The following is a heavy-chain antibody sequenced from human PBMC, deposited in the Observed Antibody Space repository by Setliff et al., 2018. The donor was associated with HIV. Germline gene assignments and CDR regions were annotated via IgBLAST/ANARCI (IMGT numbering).Heavy chain of an antibody. CDR2: INPSGSP. Sequence: SETLSLTCDGYGGSLSSYYWTWIRQAPGKGLEWIGEINPSGSPDYNPSLKSRVTTSVDTSRKQSSLKLKSVTVADTAVYFCARGGGPTTAYYGWGQGTLVTVSS. CDR1: GGSLSSYY. J-gene: IGHJ4*02. V-gene: IGHV4-34*01. D-gene: IGHD1-26*01. CDR3: ARGGGPTTAYYG.